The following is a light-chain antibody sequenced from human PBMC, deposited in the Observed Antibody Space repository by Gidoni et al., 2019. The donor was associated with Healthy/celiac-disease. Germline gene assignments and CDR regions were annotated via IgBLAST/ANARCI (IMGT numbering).Light chain of an antibody. V-gene: IGLV2-14*01. CDR1: SRHVGGYNY. Sequence: QSALTQPASVSVSPGQSNTITCTGTSRHVGGYNYVSWYQQHPGKALKLIIYEVRNRPSRVSIRGSGSKSGNTASLTSAGLQAEDEAYYYGSSYTSSSTVVFGGGTKLTVL. CDR3: SSYTSSSTVV. CDR2: EVR. J-gene: IGLJ2*01.